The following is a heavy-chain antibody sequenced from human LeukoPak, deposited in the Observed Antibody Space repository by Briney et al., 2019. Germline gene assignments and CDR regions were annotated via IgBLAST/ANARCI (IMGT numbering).Heavy chain of an antibody. D-gene: IGHD6-13*01. J-gene: IGHJ3*02. CDR2: ISSSSSYI. Sequence: GGSLRLSCAASGFTFSSYSMNWVRLAPGKGLEWVSSISSSSSYIYYADSVKGRFTISRDNAKNSLYLQMNSLRAEDTAVYYCARDSAGDAFDIWGQGTMVTVSS. CDR3: ARDSAGDAFDI. V-gene: IGHV3-21*01. CDR1: GFTFSSYS.